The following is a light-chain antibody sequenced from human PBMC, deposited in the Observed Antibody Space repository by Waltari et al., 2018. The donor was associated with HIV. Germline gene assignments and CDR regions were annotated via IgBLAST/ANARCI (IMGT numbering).Light chain of an antibody. Sequence: QSALTQPASVSGSPGQSITISCTGTSSDVGGYNYVSWYQQHPGKAPNLMIYDVSNRPSGVSNRFSGSKSGNTASLTISGLQAEDEADYYCSSYTSSSTPLVVFGGGTKLTVL. CDR1: SSDVGGYNY. J-gene: IGLJ2*01. CDR3: SSYTSSSTPLVV. CDR2: DVS. V-gene: IGLV2-14*03.